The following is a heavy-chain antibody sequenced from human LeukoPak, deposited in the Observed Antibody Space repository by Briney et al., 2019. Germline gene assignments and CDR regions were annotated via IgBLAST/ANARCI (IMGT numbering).Heavy chain of an antibody. J-gene: IGHJ4*02. CDR1: GGSITSSSYY. CDR3: ARVSYGDSIDY. D-gene: IGHD4-17*01. V-gene: IGHV4-39*07. CDR2: IYYSGST. Sequence: PSETLSLTCTVSGGSITSSSYYWGWIRQPPGKGLKWIGSIYYSGSTYYNPSLKSRVTISVDTSKNQFSLKLSSVTAADTAVYYCARVSYGDSIDYWGQGTLVTVSS.